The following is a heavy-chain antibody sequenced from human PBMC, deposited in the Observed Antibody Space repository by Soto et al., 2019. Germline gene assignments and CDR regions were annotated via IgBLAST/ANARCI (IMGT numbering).Heavy chain of an antibody. J-gene: IGHJ4*02. CDR2: IKSKTDGGTT. CDR3: TTPGHSSGYFFEDY. CDR1: GFTFSNAW. Sequence: GGSLRLSCAASGFTFSNAWMSWVRQAPGKGLEWVGRIKSKTDGGTTDYAAPVKGRFTISRDDSKNTLYLQMNSLKTEDTAVYYCTTPGHSSGYFFEDYWGQGTLVTVSS. D-gene: IGHD3-22*01. V-gene: IGHV3-15*01.